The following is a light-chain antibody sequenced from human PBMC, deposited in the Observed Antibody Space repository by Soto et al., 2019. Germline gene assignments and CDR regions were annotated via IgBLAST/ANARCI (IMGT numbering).Light chain of an antibody. Sequence: QSALTQPASVSGSPGQSITISCTGTSSDVGGYNYVSWYQHLPGRAPKLIIYDVTNRPSGISYRFSASKSGRTASLTISGLHAEDEADYYCSSYSSSITHVVFGGRTKLTVL. CDR2: DVT. CDR1: SSDVGGYNY. V-gene: IGLV2-14*03. J-gene: IGLJ2*01. CDR3: SSYSSSITHVV.